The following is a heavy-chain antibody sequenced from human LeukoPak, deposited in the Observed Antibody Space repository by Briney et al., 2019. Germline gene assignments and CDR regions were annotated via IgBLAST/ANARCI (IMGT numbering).Heavy chain of an antibody. Sequence: SQTLSLTCTVSGASISRGSYYWSWIRQPPGMGLQWIGYIYYSGSTYYNPSLKSRLTISVDTSKNQFSLNLTSVTAADTAVYYCARDRGRSYFDSWGQGTLVTASS. CDR2: IYYSGST. D-gene: IGHD3-10*01. CDR3: ARDRGRSYFDS. V-gene: IGHV4-30-4*07. CDR1: GASISRGSYY. J-gene: IGHJ4*02.